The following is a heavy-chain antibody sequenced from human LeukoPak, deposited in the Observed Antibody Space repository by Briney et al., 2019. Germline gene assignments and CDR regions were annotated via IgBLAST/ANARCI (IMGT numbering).Heavy chain of an antibody. V-gene: IGHV3-66*01. CDR2: IYSGDNT. D-gene: IGHD3-9*01. Sequence: GGSLRLSCVASGFTVSSNYMSWVRQAPGKGLEWVSVIYSGDNTYYVDSVKGRFTISRDSSKNTLYLQMNSLRAEDTAVYYCARDYYDILTANRQTKSSYFDYWGQGSLVTVSS. CDR3: ARDYYDILTANRQTKSSYFDY. J-gene: IGHJ4*02. CDR1: GFTVSSNY.